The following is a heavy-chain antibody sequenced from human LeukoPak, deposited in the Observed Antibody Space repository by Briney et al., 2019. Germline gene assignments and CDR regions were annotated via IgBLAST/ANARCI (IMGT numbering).Heavy chain of an antibody. J-gene: IGHJ3*02. D-gene: IGHD3-22*01. V-gene: IGHV4-30-4*01. Sequence: SQTLSLTCAVSGGSISSGDYYRSWIRQPPGKGLEWIGYIYYSGSTYYNPSLKSRVTISVDTSKNQFSLKLSSVTAADTAVYYCAREKYGYYLAAFDIWGQGTMVTVSS. CDR3: AREKYGYYLAAFDI. CDR1: GGSISSGDYY. CDR2: IYYSGST.